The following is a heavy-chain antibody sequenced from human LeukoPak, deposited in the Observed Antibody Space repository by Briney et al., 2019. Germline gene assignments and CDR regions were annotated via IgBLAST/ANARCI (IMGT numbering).Heavy chain of an antibody. J-gene: IGHJ4*02. V-gene: IGHV1-69*04. CDR3: ATYYYDSSGYYYIDY. Sequence: SVKVSCKASGGTFSSYAISWVRQAPGQGLEWRGGIIPILGIANYAQKFQGRVTITADKSTSTAYMELSRLRSEDTALYYCATYYYDSSGYYYIDYWGQGTLVTVSS. D-gene: IGHD3-22*01. CDR2: IIPILGIA. CDR1: GGTFSSYA.